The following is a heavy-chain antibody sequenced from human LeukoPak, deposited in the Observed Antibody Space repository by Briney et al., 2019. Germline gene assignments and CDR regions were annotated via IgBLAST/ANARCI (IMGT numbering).Heavy chain of an antibody. V-gene: IGHV2-70*11. D-gene: IGHD3-3*01. Sequence: DSGPALVKPTQTLTLTCTFSGFALSTSGMCVSWIRQPPGKALEWLARIDWDDDKYYSTSLKTRLTISKDTSKSQVVLTMTNMDPVDTATYYCARSITIFGVVEAYYYYMDVWGKGTTVTVSS. J-gene: IGHJ6*03. CDR2: IDWDDDK. CDR1: GFALSTSGMC. CDR3: ARSITIFGVVEAYYYYMDV.